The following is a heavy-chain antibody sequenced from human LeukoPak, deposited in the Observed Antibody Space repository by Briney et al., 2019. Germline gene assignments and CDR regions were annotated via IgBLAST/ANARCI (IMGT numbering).Heavy chain of an antibody. J-gene: IGHJ4*02. D-gene: IGHD6-13*01. V-gene: IGHV3-48*02. Sequence: GGSLRLSRAVSGFAFSSYSMNSVRQAPGQGLGWVSYISSSSTIYYADSVKGRFTISRDNAKNSLYLQMNSLRDEDTAVYYCARDASLWQQFDYWGQGTLVTVSS. CDR2: ISSSSTI. CDR3: ARDASLWQQFDY. CDR1: GFAFSSYS.